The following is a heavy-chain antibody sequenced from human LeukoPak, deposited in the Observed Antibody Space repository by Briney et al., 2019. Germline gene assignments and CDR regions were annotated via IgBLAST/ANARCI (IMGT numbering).Heavy chain of an antibody. V-gene: IGHV3-23*01. Sequence: GGSLRLSCAASGFTFSSYAMSWVRQAPGKGLEWVSAISGSGGSTYYADSVKGRFTISRDNSKNTLYLQMNSLRAEDTAVYYCAKTVYGSGSYYYPFDYWGQGTLVTV. D-gene: IGHD3-10*01. CDR1: GFTFSSYA. J-gene: IGHJ4*02. CDR2: ISGSGGST. CDR3: AKTVYGSGSYYYPFDY.